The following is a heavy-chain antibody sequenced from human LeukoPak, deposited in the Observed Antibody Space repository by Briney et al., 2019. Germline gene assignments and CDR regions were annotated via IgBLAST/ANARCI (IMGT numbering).Heavy chain of an antibody. J-gene: IGHJ6*02. D-gene: IGHD2-21*02. V-gene: IGHV1-18*01. CDR3: ARVDCGGDCFYYYYGMDV. Sequence: GASVKVSCKASGYTFTSYGISWVRQAPGQGLEWMGWISAYNGNTNYAQKLKGRVTMTTDTSTSTAYMELRSLRSEDTAVYYCARVDCGGDCFYYYYGMDVWGQGTTVTVSS. CDR1: GYTFTSYG. CDR2: ISAYNGNT.